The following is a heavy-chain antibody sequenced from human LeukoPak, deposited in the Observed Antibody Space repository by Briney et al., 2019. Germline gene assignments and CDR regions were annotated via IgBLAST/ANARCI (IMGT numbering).Heavy chain of an antibody. Sequence: PSETLSLTCTIFGGSISSSSYYWGWIRQPPGKGLEWIGSIYYSGSTYYNPSLKSRVTISVDTSKNQFSLRLSSVTAADTAVYYCACTRITMIVVVHSGLDYWGQGTLVTVSS. J-gene: IGHJ4*02. V-gene: IGHV4-39*01. CDR3: ACTRITMIVVVHSGLDY. CDR1: GGSISSSSYY. CDR2: IYYSGST. D-gene: IGHD3-22*01.